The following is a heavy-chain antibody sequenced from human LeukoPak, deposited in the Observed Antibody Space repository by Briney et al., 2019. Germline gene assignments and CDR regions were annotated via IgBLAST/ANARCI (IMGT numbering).Heavy chain of an antibody. D-gene: IGHD6-13*01. J-gene: IGHJ3*02. CDR1: GGSISSYY. CDR2: IYYSGST. Sequence: SETLSLTCTVSGGSISSYYWSWIRQPPGKGLEWIGYIYYSGSTNYNPPLKSRVTISVDTSKNQFSLKLSSVTAADTAVYYCAREGIAAARNAFDIWGQGTMVTVSS. CDR3: AREGIAAARNAFDI. V-gene: IGHV4-59*01.